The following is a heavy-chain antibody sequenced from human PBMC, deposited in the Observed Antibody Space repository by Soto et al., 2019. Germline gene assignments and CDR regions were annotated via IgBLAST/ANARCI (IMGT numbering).Heavy chain of an antibody. D-gene: IGHD3-16*02. CDR1: GYTFTSYY. V-gene: IGHV1-46*03. CDR3: ARGYYDYIWGSYRLGPGAFDI. CDR2: INPSGGST. Sequence: ASVKVSCKASGYTFTSYYMHWVRQAPGQGLEWMGIINPSGGSTSYAQKFQGRVTMTRDTSTSTVYMELSSLRSEDTAVYYCARGYYDYIWGSYRLGPGAFDIWGQGTMVTVS. J-gene: IGHJ3*02.